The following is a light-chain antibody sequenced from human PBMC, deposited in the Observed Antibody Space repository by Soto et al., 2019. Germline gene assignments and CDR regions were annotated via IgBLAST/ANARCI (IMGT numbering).Light chain of an antibody. V-gene: IGKV4-1*01. CDR2: WAS. CDR1: QTVLYSSDNKNY. J-gene: IGKJ4*01. Sequence: DTVMTQSPDSLTVSLGERATINCKSSQTVLYSSDNKNYLAWYQQKPGQPPKLLISWASARESGVPDRFSGSGSGTDFTRTISGLQAEDVADYYCQQYFSSPLTFGGGTKVEVK. CDR3: QQYFSSPLT.